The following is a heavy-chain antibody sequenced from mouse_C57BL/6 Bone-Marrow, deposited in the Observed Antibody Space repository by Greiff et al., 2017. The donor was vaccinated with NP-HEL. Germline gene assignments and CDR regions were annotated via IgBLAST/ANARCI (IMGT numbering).Heavy chain of an antibody. D-gene: IGHD1-1*01. CDR2: IYPGGGYT. Sequence: QVQLKQSGAELVRPGTSVKMSCKASGYTFTNYWIGWAKQRPGHGLEWIGDIYPGGGYTNYHEKFKGKATLTGDKSSSTAYMQFSSLTSEDSAICYSEVYCYGSLYYEGRGTTLTVTS. J-gene: IGHJ2*01. V-gene: IGHV1-63*01. CDR1: GYTFTNYW. CDR3: EVYCYGSLYY.